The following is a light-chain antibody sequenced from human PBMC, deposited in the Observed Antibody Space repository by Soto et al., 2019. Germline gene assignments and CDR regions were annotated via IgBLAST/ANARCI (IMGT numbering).Light chain of an antibody. Sequence: QSAVTQPASVSGSPGQSITISCTGTSSDVGGYDYVSWYQQYPGKAPRLIIYEVNNRPSGVSNRFSGSKSGNTASLTISGLRAEDEGDYFCSSFTGTSALILFGGGTQLTVL. CDR1: SSDVGGYDY. V-gene: IGLV2-14*01. CDR2: EVN. CDR3: SSFTGTSALIL. J-gene: IGLJ7*01.